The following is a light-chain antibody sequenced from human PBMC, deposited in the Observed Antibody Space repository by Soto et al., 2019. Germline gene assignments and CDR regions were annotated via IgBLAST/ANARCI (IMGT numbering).Light chain of an antibody. CDR3: QQYGTSRA. J-gene: IGKJ1*01. CDR2: GAS. V-gene: IGKV3-20*01. CDR1: QSVSSNY. Sequence: EIVLTQTPGILSLSPGERATLSCRASQSVSSNYFAWYQQKPGQAPKLLIYGASRRATDIPDRFSGGGSGTEFTLTSNRLEPDDFAVYYCQQYGTSRAFGQGTTVEIK.